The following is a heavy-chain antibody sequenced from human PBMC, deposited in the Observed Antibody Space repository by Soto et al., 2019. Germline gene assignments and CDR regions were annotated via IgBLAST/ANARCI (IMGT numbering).Heavy chain of an antibody. D-gene: IGHD6-6*01. CDR1: GFTFSSYG. CDR3: AKGGPFYSSSSLDY. CDR2: ISYDGSNK. Sequence: LRLSCAASGFTFSSYGMHWVRQAPGKGLEWVAVISYDGSNKYYADSVKGRFTISRDNSKNTLYLQMNSLRAEDTAVYYCAKGGPFYSSSSLDYWGQGTLVTVS. V-gene: IGHV3-30*18. J-gene: IGHJ4*02.